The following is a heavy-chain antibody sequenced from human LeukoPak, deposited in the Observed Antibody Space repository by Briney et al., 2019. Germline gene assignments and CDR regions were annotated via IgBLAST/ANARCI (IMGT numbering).Heavy chain of an antibody. CDR3: AKDPNGDYIGAFDM. CDR1: GFTFNDYA. D-gene: IGHD4-17*01. CDR2: IRGSGGTT. V-gene: IGHV3-23*01. J-gene: IGHJ3*02. Sequence: GGSLRLSCAASGFTFNDYAMIWVRQAPGRGLEWVSAIRGSGGTTFYADSVKGRLTISRDNSKNTLYLQMNSLRAEDTAIYYCAKDPNGDYIGAFDMWGQGTKVTVSS.